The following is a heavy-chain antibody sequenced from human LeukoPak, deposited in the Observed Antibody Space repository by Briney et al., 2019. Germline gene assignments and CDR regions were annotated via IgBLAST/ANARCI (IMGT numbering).Heavy chain of an antibody. Sequence: ASVKVSCKASGYTFTGYYMHWVRQAPGQGLEWMGWINPNSGGTNYAQKFQGRVTTTRDTSISTAYMELSRLRSDDTAVYYCAREGSTVVTPFCWFDPWGQGTLVTVSS. D-gene: IGHD4-23*01. CDR2: INPNSGGT. CDR1: GYTFTGYY. CDR3: AREGSTVVTPFCWFDP. J-gene: IGHJ5*02. V-gene: IGHV1-2*02.